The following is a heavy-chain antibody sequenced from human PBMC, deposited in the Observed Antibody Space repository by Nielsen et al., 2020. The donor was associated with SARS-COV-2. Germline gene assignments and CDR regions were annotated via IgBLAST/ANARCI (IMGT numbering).Heavy chain of an antibody. CDR2: IYYSGST. V-gene: IGHV4-61*08. D-gene: IGHD3-16*01. Sequence: SETLSLTCTVSGGSISSGGYYWSWIRQPPGKGLEWIGYIYYSGSTNYNPSLKSRVTISVDTSKNQFSLKLSSVTAADTAVYYCARFPYMITFGGVNDYWGQGTLVTVSS. CDR1: GGSISSGGYY. CDR3: ARFPYMITFGGVNDY. J-gene: IGHJ4*02.